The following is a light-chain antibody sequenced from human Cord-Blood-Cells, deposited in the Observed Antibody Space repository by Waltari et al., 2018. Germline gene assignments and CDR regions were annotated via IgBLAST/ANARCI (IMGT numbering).Light chain of an antibody. V-gene: IGKV3-11*01. CDR3: QQRSNWPPRAT. CDR2: DAS. J-gene: IGKJ4*01. CDR1: QSVSSC. Sequence: EIVLTQSPATLSLSPGERPTPPCRASQSVSSCLAWYQQKRGQAPRLLIYDASNRATGIPARFSGSGSVTDFTLTISSLEPEDFAVYYCQQRSNWPPRATFGGGTKVEIK.